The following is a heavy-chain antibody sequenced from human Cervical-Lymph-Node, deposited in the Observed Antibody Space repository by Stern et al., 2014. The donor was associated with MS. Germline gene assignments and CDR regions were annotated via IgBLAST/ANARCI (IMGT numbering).Heavy chain of an antibody. Sequence: VQLVQSGAEVKKPGASVKVSCKASGYTFTGYYMHWVRQAPGQGLEWMGRINPNSGGTNYAQKFQGRVTMPRDTSISTAYMELSRLRSDDTAVYYCAREPTSPYYDFWSGYYTPGSDYWGQGTLVTVSS. CDR3: AREPTSPYYDFWSGYYTPGSDY. J-gene: IGHJ4*02. CDR2: INPNSGGT. V-gene: IGHV1-2*06. D-gene: IGHD3-3*01. CDR1: GYTFTGYY.